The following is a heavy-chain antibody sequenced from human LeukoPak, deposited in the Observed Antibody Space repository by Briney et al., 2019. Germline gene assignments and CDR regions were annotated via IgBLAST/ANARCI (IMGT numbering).Heavy chain of an antibody. CDR2: IRSKANSYAT. J-gene: IGHJ4*02. V-gene: IGHV3-73*01. Sequence: GGSLKLSCAASGFTFSGSAMHRLRQASGKGLEWVGRIRSKANSYATAYAASVKGRFTISRDDSKNTAYLQMNSLKTEDTAVYYCTRLGTLNDYWGQGTLVTVSS. CDR1: GFTFSGSA. CDR3: TRLGTLNDY. D-gene: IGHD1-26*01.